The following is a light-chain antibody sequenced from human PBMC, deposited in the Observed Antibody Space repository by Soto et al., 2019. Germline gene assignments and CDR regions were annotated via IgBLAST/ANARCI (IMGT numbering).Light chain of an antibody. J-gene: IGLJ1*01. CDR1: SSDVGGYDY. Sequence: QLVLTQPASVSGSPGQSITISCTGTSSDVGGYDYVSWYQQHPGKAPKLMIYDVTNRPSGVSNRFSGSKSGNTASLTISGLQAEDESSYYCSSYTSSTSYVFGTGTKVTV. V-gene: IGLV2-14*01. CDR3: SSYTSSTSYV. CDR2: DVT.